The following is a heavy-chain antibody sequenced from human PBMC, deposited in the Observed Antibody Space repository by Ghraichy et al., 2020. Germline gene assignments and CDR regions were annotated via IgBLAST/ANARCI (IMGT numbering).Heavy chain of an antibody. CDR3: ARTPRYYYDSSGYYQYYFDY. CDR2: ISSSSTI. V-gene: IGHV3-48*01. D-gene: IGHD3-22*01. J-gene: IGHJ4*02. Sequence: GSLRLSCAASGFTFSSYSMNWVRQAPGKGLEWVSYISSSSTIYYTDSVKGRFTISRDNAKNSLYLQMNSLRAEDTAVYYCARTPRYYYDSSGYYQYYFDYWGQGTLVTVSS. CDR1: GFTFSSYS.